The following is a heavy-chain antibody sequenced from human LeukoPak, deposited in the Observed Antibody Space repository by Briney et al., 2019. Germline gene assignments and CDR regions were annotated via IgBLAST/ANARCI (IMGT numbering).Heavy chain of an antibody. CDR1: GGTFTNYA. V-gene: IGHV1-69*13. CDR2: IIPMLGTA. J-gene: IGHJ4*02. D-gene: IGHD3-3*01. Sequence: ASVKVSCKASGGTFTNYAITWVRQAPGPGLEWMGGIIPMLGTANYAQKFQSRRTIIADDSASTAYMELSSLKSEDTAVYYCARRFGDFWSGFDFWGQGTLVAVSS. CDR3: ARRFGDFWSGFDF.